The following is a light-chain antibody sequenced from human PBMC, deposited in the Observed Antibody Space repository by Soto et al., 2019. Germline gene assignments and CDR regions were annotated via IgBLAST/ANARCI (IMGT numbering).Light chain of an antibody. Sequence: EIVLTQSPGTLSLFPGERATFSCRASQSVSSTYLAWYQQKPGQAPRLLIYCASSRATGITDRISGSGSGTEFTISISRLEHEDSAVYYCQQYGSSPRTFGQGTKVEI. CDR1: QSVSSTY. CDR2: CAS. V-gene: IGKV3-20*01. J-gene: IGKJ1*01. CDR3: QQYGSSPRT.